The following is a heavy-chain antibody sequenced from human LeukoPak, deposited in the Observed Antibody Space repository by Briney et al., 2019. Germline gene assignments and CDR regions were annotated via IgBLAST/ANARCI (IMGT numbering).Heavy chain of an antibody. J-gene: IGHJ6*02. CDR2: IYYSGST. D-gene: IGHD6-6*01. CDR1: GGSISGYY. Sequence: SKTLSLTGTVSGGSISGYYGSWFRQPPGKGLEWIGYIYYSGSTNYNPSLKSRVTISVDTSKNQFSLKLSSVTAADTAVYYCARFGGMSSSTTYYYYYGMDVWGQGTTVTVSS. V-gene: IGHV4-59*13. CDR3: ARFGGMSSSTTYYYYYGMDV.